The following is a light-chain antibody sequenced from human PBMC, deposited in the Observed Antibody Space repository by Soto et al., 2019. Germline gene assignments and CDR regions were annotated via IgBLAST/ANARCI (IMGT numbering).Light chain of an antibody. CDR2: GAS. CDR3: QQYGRSLLT. J-gene: IGKJ1*01. V-gene: IGKV3-20*01. CDR1: QSVSSTY. Sequence: EIVLTQSPGTLSLSPGERATLSCRASQSVSSTYLAWYQQKPGQAPRLLIYGASNRATGIPDRFSGSGSGTDFTLTITRLEPEDFAVYYCQQYGRSLLTFGQGTKVEIK.